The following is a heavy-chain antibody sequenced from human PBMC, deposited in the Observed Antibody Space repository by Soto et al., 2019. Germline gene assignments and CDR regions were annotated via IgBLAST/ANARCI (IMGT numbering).Heavy chain of an antibody. J-gene: IGHJ6*02. V-gene: IGHV1-2*02. D-gene: IGHD1-26*01. Sequence: QVQLVQSGAEVKKSGASVKVSCKASGYTFSDYFIQWLRQAPGQGLEWVAWINPKTAATNYAKKFQDRVTLTSDTSFSTAYLELTRLRPDDTALYYCARIKWGLDYYSGMDVWGQGTVVTVSS. CDR1: GYTFSDYF. CDR3: ARIKWGLDYYSGMDV. CDR2: INPKTAAT.